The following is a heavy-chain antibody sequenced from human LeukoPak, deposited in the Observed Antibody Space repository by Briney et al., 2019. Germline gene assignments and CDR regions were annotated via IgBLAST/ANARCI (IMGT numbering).Heavy chain of an antibody. J-gene: IGHJ6*03. CDR2: INHSGDT. D-gene: IGHD2-8*01. Sequence: SQTLSLTCAVSGRSFSADYWTWIRQSPRKGPEWIGEINHSGDTNYNPSLNSRLTISIDPARNQVSLTLNSVTAADTAVYYCAKGLMDSKSYYSYYYYMGVWGEGTKVTVSS. CDR3: AKGLMDSKSYYSYYYYMGV. V-gene: IGHV4-34*01. CDR1: GRSFSADY.